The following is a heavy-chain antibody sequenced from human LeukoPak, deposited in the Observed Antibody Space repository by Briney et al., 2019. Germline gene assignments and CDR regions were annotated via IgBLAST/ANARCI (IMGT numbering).Heavy chain of an antibody. V-gene: IGHV1-2*02. CDR1: GYTFTGYY. Sequence: GASVKVSCRASGYTFTGYYMHWVRQAPGQGLEWMGWINSNSGGTNYAQKFQGRVTMTRDTSISTTYMELSRLRSDDTSVYYRAGSIAATGHMPHDYWGQGTLVTVSS. D-gene: IGHD6-13*01. CDR2: INSNSGGT. CDR3: AGSIAATGHMPHDY. J-gene: IGHJ4*02.